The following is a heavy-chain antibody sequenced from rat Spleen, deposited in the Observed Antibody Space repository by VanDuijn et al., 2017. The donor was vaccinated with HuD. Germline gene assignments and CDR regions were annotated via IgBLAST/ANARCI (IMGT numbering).Heavy chain of an antibody. D-gene: IGHD1-12*03. CDR1: GFTFSNYY. Sequence: EVQLVESGGGLVQPGRSMKLSCAASGFTFSNYYMAWVRQAPTKGLEWVASISTGGGNTYYRDSVKGRFTISRDNAKSTLYLQMDSLRSEDTATYYCARLRGDYYDGYYHVGVMDAWGQGASVTVSS. J-gene: IGHJ4*01. CDR3: ARLRGDYYDGYYHVGVMDA. V-gene: IGHV5-25*01. CDR2: ISTGGGNT.